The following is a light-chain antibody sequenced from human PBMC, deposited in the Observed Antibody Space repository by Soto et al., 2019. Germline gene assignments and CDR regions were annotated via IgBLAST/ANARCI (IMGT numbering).Light chain of an antibody. CDR3: QQYKNWPET. Sequence: EIVMTQSPASLSVSPGERATLSCRASERVNSNLAWYQQKPCQAPRLLIYGAVTRVTGIPDRFSVSGSGTEFTLTLSSLLSDDFAVCYCQQYKNWPETFGQGTKVEVK. J-gene: IGKJ1*01. V-gene: IGKV3-15*01. CDR2: GAV. CDR1: ERVNSN.